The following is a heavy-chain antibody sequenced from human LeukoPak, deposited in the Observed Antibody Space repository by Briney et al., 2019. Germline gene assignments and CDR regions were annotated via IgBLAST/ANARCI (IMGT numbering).Heavy chain of an antibody. Sequence: GASVKVSCKASGYTFTAYYIHWVRQAPGQGLEWMGWINPNSGGTNYAQKFQGRVTMTRDTSISAAYMELNRLRSDDTAVYYCARDGRDGYNLVHYWGQGTLVTVSS. CDR3: ARDGRDGYNLVHY. V-gene: IGHV1-2*02. D-gene: IGHD5-24*01. J-gene: IGHJ4*02. CDR2: INPNSGGT. CDR1: GYTFTAYY.